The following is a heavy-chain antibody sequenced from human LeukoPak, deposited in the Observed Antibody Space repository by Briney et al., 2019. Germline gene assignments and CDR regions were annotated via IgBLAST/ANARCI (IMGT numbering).Heavy chain of an antibody. J-gene: IGHJ4*02. Sequence: GGSLRLSCAVSGFTFSNYYMSWVRQAPGKGLEWVSVIHSGVTTSYADSVKGRFTISRDSSSLYLQMNSLRVEDTAVYYCARVGRGFDYWGQGTLVTVSS. V-gene: IGHV3-53*01. CDR3: ARVGRGFDY. CDR1: GFTFSNYY. CDR2: IHSGVTT. D-gene: IGHD1-26*01.